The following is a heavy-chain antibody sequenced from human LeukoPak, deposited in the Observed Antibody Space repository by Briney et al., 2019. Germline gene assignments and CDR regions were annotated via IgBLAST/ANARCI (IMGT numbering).Heavy chain of an antibody. CDR1: GYTFTNYY. J-gene: IGHJ4*02. CDR3: AREIGPRQLHLWGSAFDY. Sequence: GASVKVSCKASGYTFTNYYMHWVRQAPGQGLEWMGIINPSGGSPSYAQKFQGRVTMTRDTSTSTVYMELSSLRSKDTAVYYCAREIGPRQLHLWGSAFDYWGQGTLVTVSS. D-gene: IGHD5-18*01. V-gene: IGHV1-46*01. CDR2: INPSGGSP.